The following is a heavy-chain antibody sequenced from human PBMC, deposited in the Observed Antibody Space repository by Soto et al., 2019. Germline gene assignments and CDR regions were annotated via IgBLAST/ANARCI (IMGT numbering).Heavy chain of an antibody. D-gene: IGHD6-19*01. Sequence: GASVKVSCKASGYTFTSYDINWVRQATGQGLEWMGWMKPNSGNTGYAQKFQGRLTMTRNTSISTAYLELSSLRSEDTAVYYCARAAVAAPNPGYFLHWGQGTPVTV. CDR2: MKPNSGNT. CDR1: GYTFTSYD. CDR3: ARAAVAAPNPGYFLH. J-gene: IGHJ1*01. V-gene: IGHV1-8*01.